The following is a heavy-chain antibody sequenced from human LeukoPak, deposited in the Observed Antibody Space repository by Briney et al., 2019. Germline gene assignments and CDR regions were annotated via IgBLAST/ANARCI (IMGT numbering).Heavy chain of an antibody. CDR3: ARDLWGGSGSLPDY. Sequence: SETLSLTCTVSGGSISSSSYYWGWIRQPPGKGLEWIGSIYYSGSTYYNPSLKSRVTISVDTSKNQFSLKLSSVTAADTAVYYCARDLWGGSGSLPDYWGQGTLVTVSS. J-gene: IGHJ4*02. CDR2: IYYSGST. CDR1: GGSISSSSYY. V-gene: IGHV4-39*07. D-gene: IGHD3-10*01.